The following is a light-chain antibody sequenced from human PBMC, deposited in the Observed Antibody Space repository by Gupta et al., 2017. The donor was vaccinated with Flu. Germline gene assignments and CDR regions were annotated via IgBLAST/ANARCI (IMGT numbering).Light chain of an antibody. Sequence: MTQPPVSVSVSLGKTATLSSRASHSISTNLVWYQQKPGQAPRLLIYGSSTRATGIPARFSGSGSGTDFTLTISSLQSEDFALYYCQQYHNWPRTLGQGTKVEV. CDR3: QQYHNWPRT. CDR2: GSS. V-gene: IGKV3-15*01. CDR1: HSISTN. J-gene: IGKJ1*01.